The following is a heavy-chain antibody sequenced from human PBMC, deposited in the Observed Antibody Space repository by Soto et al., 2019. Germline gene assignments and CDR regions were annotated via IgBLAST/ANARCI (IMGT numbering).Heavy chain of an antibody. J-gene: IGHJ6*02. V-gene: IGHV1-69*13. CDR2: IIPIFGTA. CDR1: GGTFSSYA. CDR3: ARDCSSTSCYSHYYYYYGMDV. Sequence: VKVSCKASGGTFSSYASSWVRQAPGQGLEWMGGIIPIFGTANYAQKFQGRVTITADKSTSTAYMELSSLRSEDTAVYYCARDCSSTSCYSHYYYYYGMDVWGQGTTVTVSS. D-gene: IGHD2-2*01.